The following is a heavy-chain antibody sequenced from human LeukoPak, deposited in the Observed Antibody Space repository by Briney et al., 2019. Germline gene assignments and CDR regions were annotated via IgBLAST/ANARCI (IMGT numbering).Heavy chain of an antibody. Sequence: SETLSLTCAVYGGSFSGYYWSWIRQPPGKGLEWIGEINHSGSTNYNPSLKSRVTISVDTSKNQFSLKLSSVTAADTAVYYCARVIFGKFDYWGQGTLVTVSS. V-gene: IGHV4-34*01. CDR3: ARVIFGKFDY. D-gene: IGHD3-3*01. CDR1: GGSFSGYY. CDR2: INHSGST. J-gene: IGHJ4*02.